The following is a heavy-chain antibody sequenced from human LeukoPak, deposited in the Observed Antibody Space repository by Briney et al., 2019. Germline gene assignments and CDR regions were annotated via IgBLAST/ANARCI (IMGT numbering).Heavy chain of an antibody. J-gene: IGHJ4*02. D-gene: IGHD6-13*01. CDR2: IVVGSGNT. CDR1: GFTFTSSA. CDR3: ARPGYSSSWYGGVDY. Sequence: SVKVSCKASGFTFTSSAMQWVRQARGQRLEWIGWIVVGSGNTNYAQKFQERVTITRDTSISTAYMELSRLRSDDTAVYYCARPGYSSSWYGGVDYWGQGTLVTVSS. V-gene: IGHV1-58*02.